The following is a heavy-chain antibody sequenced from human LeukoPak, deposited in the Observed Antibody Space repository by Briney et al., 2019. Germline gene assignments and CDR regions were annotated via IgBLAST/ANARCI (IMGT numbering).Heavy chain of an antibody. J-gene: IGHJ4*02. V-gene: IGHV4-31*03. CDR3: ARGWGTTAPHPFDY. CDR1: GGSISSGGYY. CDR2: IYYSGST. D-gene: IGHD4-4*01. Sequence: SQTLSLTCTVSGGSISSGGYYWSWIRQHPGKGLEWIGYIYYSGSTNYNPSLKSRVTISVDTSKNQFSLKLSSVTAADTAVYYCARGWGTTAPHPFDYWGQGTLVTVSS.